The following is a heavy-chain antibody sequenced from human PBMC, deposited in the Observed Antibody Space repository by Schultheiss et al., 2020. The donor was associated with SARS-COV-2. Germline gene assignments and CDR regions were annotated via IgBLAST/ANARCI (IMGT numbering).Heavy chain of an antibody. J-gene: IGHJ4*02. D-gene: IGHD4-17*01. CDR3: AKRQTYYGAALDY. CDR1: GFTFSSYW. CDR2: INSDGSST. V-gene: IGHV3-74*01. Sequence: GGSLRLSCAASGFTFSSYWMHWVRQAPGKGLVWVSRINSDGSSTSYADSVKGRFTISRDNSKNTLYLQMNSLRAEDTAVYYCAKRQTYYGAALDYWGQGTLVTVSS.